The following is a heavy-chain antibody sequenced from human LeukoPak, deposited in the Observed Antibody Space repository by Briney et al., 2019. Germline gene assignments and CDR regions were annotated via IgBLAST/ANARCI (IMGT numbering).Heavy chain of an antibody. CDR1: GFTFDDYA. CDR3: AKDSSPYYDSSGYSNWFDP. J-gene: IGHJ5*02. CDR2: ISWNSGSI. D-gene: IGHD3-22*01. Sequence: GRSLRLSCAASGFTFDDYAMHWVRQAPGKGLEWVSGISWNSGSIGYADSVKGRFTIFRDDAKNSLYLQMNSLRAEDTALYYCAKDSSPYYDSSGYSNWFDPWGQGTLVTVSS. V-gene: IGHV3-9*01.